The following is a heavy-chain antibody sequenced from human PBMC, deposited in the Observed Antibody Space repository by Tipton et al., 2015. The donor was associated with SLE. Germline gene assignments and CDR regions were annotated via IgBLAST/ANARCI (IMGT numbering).Heavy chain of an antibody. CDR1: GFTFSSYA. CDR3: ASGLVGGTFYFDY. Sequence: LRLSCAASGFTFSSYAMSWVRQAPGKGLEWIGSIYHSGSPYYNPSLKSRVTISVDTSKNQFSLNLSSVTAADTAVYYCASGLVGGTFYFDYWGQGTLVTVSS. J-gene: IGHJ4*02. CDR2: IYHSGSP. D-gene: IGHD1-26*01. V-gene: IGHV4-38-2*01.